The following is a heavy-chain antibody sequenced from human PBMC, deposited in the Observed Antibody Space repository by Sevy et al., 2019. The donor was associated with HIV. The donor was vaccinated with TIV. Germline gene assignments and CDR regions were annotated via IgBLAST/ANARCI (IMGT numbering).Heavy chain of an antibody. CDR1: GDSISSGGYY. D-gene: IGHD6-13*01. V-gene: IGHV4-31*03. CDR3: ARDRHQLVHPLWSGMAV. J-gene: IGHJ6*02. CDR2: IYYSGST. Sequence: SETLSLTCNVSGDSISSGGYYWSWIRQHPGKGLEWMGTIYYSGSTYYNPSLKSRISISVDTSKKQFSLILTSATAADTAVYYCARDRHQLVHPLWSGMAVWGQGTTVTVSS.